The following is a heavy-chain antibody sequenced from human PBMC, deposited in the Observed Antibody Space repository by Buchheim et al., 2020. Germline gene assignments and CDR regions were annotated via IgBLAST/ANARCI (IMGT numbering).Heavy chain of an antibody. J-gene: IGHJ4*02. D-gene: IGHD4-17*01. CDR3: ARVSRYGEDF. V-gene: IGHV3-72*01. CDR2: IRDKADSYAT. Sequence: DVQLVESGGGLVQPGGSLRLSCVASGFTFSDHYMDWVRQAPGKGLEWVGRIRDKADSYATEYAASVKGRFTLSRDDSKKSLFLQMNSLKTEDTAVYYCARVSRYGEDFWGQGTL. CDR1: GFTFSDHY.